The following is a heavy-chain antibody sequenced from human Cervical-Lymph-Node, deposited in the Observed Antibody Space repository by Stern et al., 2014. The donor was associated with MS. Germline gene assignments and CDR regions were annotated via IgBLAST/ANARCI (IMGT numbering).Heavy chain of an antibody. J-gene: IGHJ5*02. D-gene: IGHD2-2*01. V-gene: IGHV1-46*03. CDR1: GYTFTSYY. Sequence: QVQLVQSGAEVKKPGASVKVSCKASGYTFTSYYMHWVRQAPGQGPEWMGIINPDGDSTSYAQKFQGRVTMTRDTSTSTDYMELSSLRSEDTAVYYCAREGGDIVGLPAAVWEGVWFDPWGQGTLVTVSS. CDR3: AREGGDIVGLPAAVWEGVWFDP. CDR2: INPDGDST.